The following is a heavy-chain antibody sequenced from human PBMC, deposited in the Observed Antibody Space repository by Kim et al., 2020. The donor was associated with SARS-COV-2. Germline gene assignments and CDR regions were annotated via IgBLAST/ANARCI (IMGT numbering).Heavy chain of an antibody. V-gene: IGHV3-30*04. CDR1: GFTFSSYA. Sequence: GGSLRLSCAASGFTFSSYAMHWVRQAPGKGLEWVAVISYDGSNKYYADSVKGRFTISRDNSKNTLYLQMNSLRAEDTAVYYCAAERDDSSGYYANWGQGTLVTVSS. J-gene: IGHJ4*02. D-gene: IGHD3-22*01. CDR2: ISYDGSNK. CDR3: AAERDDSSGYYAN.